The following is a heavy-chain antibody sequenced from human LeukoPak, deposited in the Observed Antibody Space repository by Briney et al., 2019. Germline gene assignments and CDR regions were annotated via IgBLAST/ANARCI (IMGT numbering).Heavy chain of an antibody. CDR3: AREAYCGGPSCFAVNYMDV. CDR1: GSGFTFSEFW. V-gene: IGHV3-7*01. D-gene: IGHD2-2*01. Sequence: GGSLRLSCVASGSGFTFSEFWMGWVRQAPGERLEWEANIKGDGSETYYVDSVKGRFTISRDNVKNSVYLQMNSLRADDTSMYRCAREAYCGGPSCFAVNYMDVWGKGTTVTVSS. CDR2: IKGDGSET. J-gene: IGHJ6*03.